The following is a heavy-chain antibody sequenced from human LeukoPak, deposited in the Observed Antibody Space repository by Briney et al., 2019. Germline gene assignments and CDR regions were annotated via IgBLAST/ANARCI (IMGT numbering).Heavy chain of an antibody. Sequence: SGPALVKPPQTLTLTCTFSGFSLSTRGRGVSWIRQPPGKALEWLSRIDWDDDKFYSTSLKTRLTISKDTSKNQVVLTMTNMDPVDTATYYCARMVVVTAYTFDYWGQGTLVTVSS. J-gene: IGHJ4*02. CDR1: GFSLSTRGRG. CDR3: ARMVVVTAYTFDY. D-gene: IGHD2-21*02. CDR2: IDWDDDK. V-gene: IGHV2-70*04.